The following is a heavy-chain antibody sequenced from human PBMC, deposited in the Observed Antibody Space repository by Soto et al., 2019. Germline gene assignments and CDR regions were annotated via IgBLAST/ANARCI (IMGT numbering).Heavy chain of an antibody. CDR3: ARGDDFWSGYPY. CDR2: ISSSSSTI. J-gene: IGHJ4*02. V-gene: IGHV3-48*01. Sequence: EVQLVESGGGLVQPGGSLRLSCAASGFTFSSYSMNWVSQAPGKGLEWVSYISSSSSTIYYADSVKGRFTISRVNAKNSLYLQMDSLRAEETAVYYCARGDDFWSGYPYWGQGTLVSVSS. D-gene: IGHD3-3*01. CDR1: GFTFSSYS.